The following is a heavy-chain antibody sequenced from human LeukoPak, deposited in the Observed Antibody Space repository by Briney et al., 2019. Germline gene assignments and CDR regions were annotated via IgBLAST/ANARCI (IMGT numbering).Heavy chain of an antibody. J-gene: IGHJ1*01. Sequence: ASVKVSCKASGYTFTSYGINWVRQAPGQGLEWMGWISAYNGNTNYAQKLQGRVTMTTDTSTSTAYMELRSLRSDDTAVYYCARVRDYYDSRGYYFEYFDHWGQGTLVTVSS. CDR3: ARVRDYYDSRGYYFEYFDH. D-gene: IGHD3-22*01. CDR2: ISAYNGNT. CDR1: GYTFTSYG. V-gene: IGHV1-18*01.